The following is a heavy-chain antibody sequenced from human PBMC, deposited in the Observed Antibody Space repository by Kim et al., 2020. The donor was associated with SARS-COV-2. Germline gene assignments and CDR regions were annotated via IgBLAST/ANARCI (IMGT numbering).Heavy chain of an antibody. Sequence: GGSLRLSCAASGFTFSGSAIHWVRQAPGKGLEWVAVISYDGSNRYYADSVKGRFTISRDNSKNTLYLQMNSLRPEDTAVYYCARDPGGYWPYYYGMDVWGQGTTVTVSS. CDR1: GFTFSGSA. V-gene: IGHV3-30*04. CDR2: ISYDGSNR. J-gene: IGHJ6*02. CDR3: ARDPGGYWPYYYGMDV. D-gene: IGHD3-10*01.